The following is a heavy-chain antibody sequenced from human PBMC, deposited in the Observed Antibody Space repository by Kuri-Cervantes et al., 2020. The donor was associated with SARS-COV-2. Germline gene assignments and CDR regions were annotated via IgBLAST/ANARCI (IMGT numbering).Heavy chain of an antibody. Sequence: GESLKISCKGSGFTFMNYYMGWVRQAPGRGLEWVSSISGSGTGTYFADSVKGRFTLAKDNYKNTVFLQMNSLTADDTAVYYCAKSLAYCGRGCYWAFDYWGQGALVTVSS. CDR2: ISGSGTGT. V-gene: IGHV3-23*01. CDR3: AKSLAYCGRGCYWAFDY. J-gene: IGHJ4*02. D-gene: IGHD2-21*02. CDR1: GFTFMNYY.